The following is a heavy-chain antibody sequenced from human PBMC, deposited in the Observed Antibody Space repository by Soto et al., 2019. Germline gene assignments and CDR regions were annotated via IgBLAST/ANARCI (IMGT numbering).Heavy chain of an antibody. J-gene: IGHJ4*02. CDR1: GFTFDDYA. V-gene: IGHV3-9*01. D-gene: IGHD3-22*01. CDR2: ISWNSGSI. CDR3: AKADYYYDSSGYYPYFDY. Sequence: ESGGGLVQPGRSLRLSCAASGFTFDDYAMHWVRQAPGKGLEWVSGISWNSGSIGYADSVKGRFTISRDNAKNSLYLQMNSLRAEDTALYYCAKADYYYDSSGYYPYFDYWGQGTLVTVSS.